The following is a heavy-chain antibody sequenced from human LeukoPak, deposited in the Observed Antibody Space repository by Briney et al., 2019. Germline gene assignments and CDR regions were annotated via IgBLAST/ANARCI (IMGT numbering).Heavy chain of an antibody. CDR2: ISGSGGST. J-gene: IGHJ4*02. V-gene: IGHV3-23*01. CDR1: GFTFSSYA. Sequence: PGGSLRLSCAASGFTFSSYAMSWVRQAPGKGLEWVSAISGSGGSTYYADSVKGRFTISRDNSKNTLYLQMISLRAEDTAVYYCAKDRPTVYSSSWLHFLDSWGQGTLVTVSS. CDR3: AKDRPTVYSSSWLHFLDS. D-gene: IGHD6-13*01.